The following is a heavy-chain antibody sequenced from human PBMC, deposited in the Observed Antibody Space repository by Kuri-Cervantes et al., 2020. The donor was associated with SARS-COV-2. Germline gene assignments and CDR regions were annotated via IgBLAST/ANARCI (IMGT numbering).Heavy chain of an antibody. CDR2: ISSSGSTI. J-gene: IGHJ3*02. Sequence: GESLKISCAASGFTFSSYEMNWVRQAPGKGLEWVSYISSSGSTIYYADSVKGRFTISRDNSKNTLYLQMNSLRAEDTAVYYCARDDGYCSSTSCYSYPLDAFDIWGQGTMVTVSS. CDR3: ARDDGYCSSTSCYSYPLDAFDI. D-gene: IGHD2-2*01. CDR1: GFTFSSYE. V-gene: IGHV3-48*03.